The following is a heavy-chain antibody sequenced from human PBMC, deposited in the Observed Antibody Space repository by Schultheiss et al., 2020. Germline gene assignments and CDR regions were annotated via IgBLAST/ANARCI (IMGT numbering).Heavy chain of an antibody. CDR2: INPSGGST. D-gene: IGHD3-10*01. J-gene: IGHJ3*02. CDR3: ARGLKRFMVRGVIDGAFDI. CDR1: GGTFSSYA. Sequence: AAVKVSFKASGGTFSSYAISWVRQAPGQGLEWMGIINPSGGSTSYAQKFQGRVTMTTDTSTSTAYMELRSLRSDDTAVYYCARGLKRFMVRGVIDGAFDIWGQGTMVTVSS. V-gene: IGHV1-46*01.